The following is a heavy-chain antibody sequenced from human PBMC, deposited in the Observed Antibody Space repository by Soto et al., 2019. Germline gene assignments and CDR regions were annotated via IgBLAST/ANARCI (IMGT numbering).Heavy chain of an antibody. Sequence: QVQLVQSGAEVKKPGSSVKVSCKASGGTFSSYAISWVRQAPGQGLEWMGGIIPIFGTADYAQKFQGRVTITADESTSTAYMELSSRRSEGTAVYYCASHSGSSPEGRYYYGMDVWGQGTTVTVSS. CDR2: IIPIFGTA. D-gene: IGHD1-26*01. CDR1: GGTFSSYA. J-gene: IGHJ6*02. V-gene: IGHV1-69*12. CDR3: ASHSGSSPEGRYYYGMDV.